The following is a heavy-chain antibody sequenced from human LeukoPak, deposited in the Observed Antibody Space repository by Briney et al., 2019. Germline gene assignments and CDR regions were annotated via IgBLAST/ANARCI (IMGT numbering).Heavy chain of an antibody. CDR3: ARSSSGWYPQFDY. V-gene: IGHV3-48*03. Sequence: PGGSLRLSCAASGFTVSSNYMTWVRQAPGKGLEWVSYISSSGSTIYYADSAKGRFTISRDNAKNSLYLQMNSLRAEDTAVYYCARSSSGWYPQFDYWGQGTLVTASS. J-gene: IGHJ4*02. CDR1: GFTVSSNY. D-gene: IGHD6-19*01. CDR2: ISSSGSTI.